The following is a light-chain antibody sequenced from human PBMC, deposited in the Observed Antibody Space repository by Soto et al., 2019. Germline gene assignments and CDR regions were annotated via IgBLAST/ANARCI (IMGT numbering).Light chain of an antibody. CDR1: QGIGNG. V-gene: IGKV1-17*01. CDR2: AGS. CDR3: LQHKSFPFT. Sequence: DIQMTQSPSSLSASVGDRVTITCRASQGIGNGLGWFQQKPGRAPNRLVYAGSTLQSGVPSRFRGSGSGTEFTLTISSLQPEDFATYYCLQHKSFPFTFGQGTKLDIK. J-gene: IGKJ2*01.